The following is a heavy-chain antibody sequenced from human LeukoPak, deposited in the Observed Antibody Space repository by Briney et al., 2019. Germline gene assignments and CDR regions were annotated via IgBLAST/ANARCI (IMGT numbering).Heavy chain of an antibody. CDR1: GDSISTSSYY. V-gene: IGHV4-39*07. J-gene: IGHJ4*02. CDR3: ARGGYSYGYVLDY. D-gene: IGHD5-18*01. Sequence: SETLSLTCSVSGDSISTSSYYWGWIRQPPGKGLEWIGTIYYSGSTYYNPSLTSRVTISVDTSKNQFSLKLSSVTAADTAVYYCARGGYSYGYVLDYWGQGTLVTVSS. CDR2: IYYSGST.